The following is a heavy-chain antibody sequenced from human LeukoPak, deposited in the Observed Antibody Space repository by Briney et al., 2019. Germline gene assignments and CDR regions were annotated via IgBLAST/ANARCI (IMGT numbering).Heavy chain of an antibody. J-gene: IGHJ3*02. CDR1: GGSISSYY. V-gene: IGHV4-59*01. Sequence: PSETLSLTCTVSGGSISSYYWSWIRQPPGKGLEWIGYIYYSGSTNYNPSLKSRVTISVDTSKNQFSLKLSSVTAADTAVYYCARDLAGIAAPGRYRDAFDIWGQGTMVTVSS. D-gene: IGHD6-6*01. CDR2: IYYSGST. CDR3: ARDLAGIAAPGRYRDAFDI.